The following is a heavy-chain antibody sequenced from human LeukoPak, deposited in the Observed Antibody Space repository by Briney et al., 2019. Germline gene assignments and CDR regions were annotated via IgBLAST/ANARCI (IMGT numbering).Heavy chain of an antibody. J-gene: IGHJ4*02. CDR1: GFTFSSYG. D-gene: IGHD2-15*01. Sequence: GGSLRLSCAASGFTFSSYGMHWVRQAPGKGLEWVAVIWYDGSNKYYVDSVKGRFTISRDNSKNTLYLQMNRLRAEDTAAYYCARVGVAAESSRYFDSWRQGTLVAVSS. CDR2: IWYDGSNK. V-gene: IGHV3-33*01. CDR3: ARVGVAAESSRYFDS.